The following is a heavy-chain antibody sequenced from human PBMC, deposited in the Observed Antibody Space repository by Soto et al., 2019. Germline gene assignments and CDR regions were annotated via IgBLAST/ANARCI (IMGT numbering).Heavy chain of an antibody. CDR1: GGSTSSDNY. V-gene: IGHV4-30-4*01. J-gene: IGHJ4*02. Sequence: SETLSLTCTVSGGSTSSDNYWSWIRQPPGKGLEWIGHIYYSGNTDYNPSLKSRLAISIDTSKNQFSLKLSSVTAADTAVYFCAREGGESSHGLYYIDSCGQGPLVTVSS. D-gene: IGHD3-16*01. CDR3: AREGGESSHGLYYIDS. CDR2: IYYSGNT.